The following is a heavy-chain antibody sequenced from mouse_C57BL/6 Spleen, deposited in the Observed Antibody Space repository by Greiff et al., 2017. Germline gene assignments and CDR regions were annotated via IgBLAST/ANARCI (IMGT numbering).Heavy chain of an antibody. V-gene: IGHV1-64*01. Sequence: QVQLKQPGAELVKPGASVKLSCKASGYTFTSYWMHWVKQRPGQGLEWIGMIHPNSGSTNYNEKFKSKATLTVDKSSSTAYMQLSSLTSEDSAVYYCARGYGSRDFDYWGQGTTLTVSS. J-gene: IGHJ2*01. CDR2: IHPNSGST. D-gene: IGHD1-1*01. CDR3: ARGYGSRDFDY. CDR1: GYTFTSYW.